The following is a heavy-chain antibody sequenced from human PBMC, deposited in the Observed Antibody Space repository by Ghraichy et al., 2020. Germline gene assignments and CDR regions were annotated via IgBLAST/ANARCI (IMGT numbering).Heavy chain of an antibody. V-gene: IGHV3-48*02. D-gene: IGHD5-24*01. CDR3: ASGSTGNYNYYFDY. Sequence: LSLTCTASGLGLSSYTMNWVRQAPGQGLEWDSYISSPSTTIYYADSVKGRFTISRDNAKNSLYLQMNSLRDEDTAVYYCASGSTGNYNYYFDYWGQGTLVTVSS. CDR1: GLGLSSYT. J-gene: IGHJ4*02. CDR2: ISSPSTTI.